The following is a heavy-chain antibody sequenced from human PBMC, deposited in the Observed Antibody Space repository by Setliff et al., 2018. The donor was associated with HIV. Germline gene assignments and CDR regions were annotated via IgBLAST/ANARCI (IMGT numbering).Heavy chain of an antibody. CDR3: ARDGGPGSAWGDYSYYYTMDV. Sequence: GPSVKVSCKASGYTFSIYVMQWVRQAPGQRLEWMGWINVGNGNTKYSEKFQGRVTITRDTSASTAYMELNSLRSEDTALYYCARDGGPGSAWGDYSYYYTMDVWGKGTTVTVSS. V-gene: IGHV1-3*01. CDR2: INVGNGNT. CDR1: GYTFSIYV. J-gene: IGHJ6*03. D-gene: IGHD6-19*01.